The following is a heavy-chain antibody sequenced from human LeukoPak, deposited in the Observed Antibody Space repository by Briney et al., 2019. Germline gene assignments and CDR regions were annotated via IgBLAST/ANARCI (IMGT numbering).Heavy chain of an antibody. CDR2: IYHSGST. Sequence: SETLSLTCAVSGGSISSSHWWTWARQPPGKGLEWIGEIYHSGSTDYNPSLKSRVTISVDKSKNQFSLKLAFVTAEDTAVYFCARDHMVRSWYFDLWGRGTLVTVSS. CDR3: ARDHMVRSWYFDL. D-gene: IGHD2-21*01. CDR1: GGSISSSHW. V-gene: IGHV4-4*02. J-gene: IGHJ2*01.